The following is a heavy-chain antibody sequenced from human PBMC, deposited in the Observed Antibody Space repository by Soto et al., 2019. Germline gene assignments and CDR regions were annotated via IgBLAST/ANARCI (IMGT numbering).Heavy chain of an antibody. J-gene: IGHJ6*02. CDR1: GFTFSSYS. Sequence: EVQLVESGGGLVKPGGSLRLSCAASGFTFSSYSMNWVRQAPGKGLEWVSSISSSSSYIYYADSVKGRFTISRDTAKNSPFLQMNSLRAEDPAVYYCCPTPENSYGLDVWGQGTTLTVSS. CDR3: CPTPENSYGLDV. V-gene: IGHV3-21*01. CDR2: ISSSSSYI.